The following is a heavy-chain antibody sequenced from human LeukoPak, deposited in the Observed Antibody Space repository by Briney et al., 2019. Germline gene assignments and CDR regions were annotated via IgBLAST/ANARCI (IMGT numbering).Heavy chain of an antibody. J-gene: IGHJ4*02. V-gene: IGHV3-21*01. Sequence: GRSLRLSCAASGFTFSSYAMHWVRQAPGKGLEWVSSISSSSSYIYYADSVKGRFTISRDNAKNSLYLQMNSLRAEDTAVYYCARGGGFTMIVAPDYWGQGTLVTVSS. D-gene: IGHD3-22*01. CDR1: GFTFSSYA. CDR2: ISSSSSYI. CDR3: ARGGGFTMIVAPDY.